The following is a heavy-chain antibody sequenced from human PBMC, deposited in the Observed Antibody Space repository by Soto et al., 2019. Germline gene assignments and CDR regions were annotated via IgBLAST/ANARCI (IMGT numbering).Heavy chain of an antibody. Sequence: ASVKVSCKASGYTFTGYYMHWVRQAPGQGLEWMGRINPNSGGTNYAQKFQGWVTMTRDTSKSQFSLKLNSVTAADSAVYFCARLEGLATISYYFDFWGQGALVTVSS. CDR3: ARLEGLATISYYFDF. V-gene: IGHV1-2*04. D-gene: IGHD3-9*01. J-gene: IGHJ4*02. CDR1: GYTFTGYY. CDR2: INPNSGGT.